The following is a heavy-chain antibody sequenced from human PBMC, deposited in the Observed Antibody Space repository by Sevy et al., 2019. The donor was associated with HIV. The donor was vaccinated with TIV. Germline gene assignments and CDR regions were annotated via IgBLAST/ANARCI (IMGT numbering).Heavy chain of an antibody. J-gene: IGHJ6*02. CDR2: ISYDGSNK. D-gene: IGHD3-22*01. CDR3: ARDKGHTYYYDSSGYYVYYYYGMDV. CDR1: GFTFSSYA. Sequence: GGSLRLSCAASGFTFSSYAMHWVRQAPGKGLEWVAVISYDGSNKYYADSVKGRFTISRDNSKNTLYLQMNSLRAEDTAGYYCARDKGHTYYYDSSGYYVYYYYGMDVWGQGTTVTVSS. V-gene: IGHV3-30-3*01.